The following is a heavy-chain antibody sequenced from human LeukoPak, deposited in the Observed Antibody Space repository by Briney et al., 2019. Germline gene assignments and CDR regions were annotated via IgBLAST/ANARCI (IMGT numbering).Heavy chain of an antibody. D-gene: IGHD5-18*01. Sequence: GESLKISCKGSGYSFTNYWIGWVRQMPGKGLEWMGIIYPGDSDTRYSPSFQGQVTISADRSIATAYLQWSSLKASDTAIYYCARHVEAAMVSPPYYYYYYMDVWGKGTTVTVSS. CDR3: ARHVEAAMVSPPYYYYYYMDV. J-gene: IGHJ6*03. CDR2: IYPGDSDT. CDR1: GYSFTNYW. V-gene: IGHV5-51*01.